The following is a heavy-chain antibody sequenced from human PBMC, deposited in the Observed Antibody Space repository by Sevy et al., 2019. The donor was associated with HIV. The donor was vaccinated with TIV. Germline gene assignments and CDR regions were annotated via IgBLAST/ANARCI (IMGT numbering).Heavy chain of an antibody. V-gene: IGHV4-59*12. D-gene: IGHD2-8*01. CDR3: ARRMVYALSWFDP. J-gene: IGHJ5*02. CDR2: IYYSGST. Sequence: SETLSLTCTVSGGSISSYYWSWIRQPPGKGLEWIGYIYYSGSTNYNPSLKSRVTISVDTSKNQFSLKLSSVTAADTAVYYCARRMVYALSWFDPWGQGTLVTVSS. CDR1: GGSISSYY.